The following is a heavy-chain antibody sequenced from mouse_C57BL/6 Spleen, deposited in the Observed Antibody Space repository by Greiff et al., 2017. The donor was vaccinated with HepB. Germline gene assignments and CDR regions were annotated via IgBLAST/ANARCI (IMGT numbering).Heavy chain of an antibody. CDR1: GYTFTSYW. CDR3: ARGTYYDYDGDWFAY. D-gene: IGHD2-4*01. CDR2: IHPNSGST. Sequence: QVQLQQPGAELVKPGASVKLSCKASGYTFTSYWMHWVKQRPGQGLEWIGMIHPNSGSTNYNEKFKSKATLTVDKSSSTAYMQLSSLTSEDSAVYYCARGTYYDYDGDWFAYWGQGTLVTVSA. V-gene: IGHV1-64*01. J-gene: IGHJ3*01.